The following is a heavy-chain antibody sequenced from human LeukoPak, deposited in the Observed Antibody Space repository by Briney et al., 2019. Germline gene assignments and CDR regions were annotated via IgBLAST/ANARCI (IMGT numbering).Heavy chain of an antibody. CDR3: ARANGGGLDY. CDR1: GYTFSTYY. D-gene: IGHD3-10*01. CDR2: IHPTDGST. V-gene: IGHV1-46*01. Sequence: EASVKVSCKTSGYTFSTYYMHWVRQAPGQGLEWLVIIHPTDGSTSYTQKIQGRVTMTRDTATGTVYLELSSLRSEDTAVYWCARANGGGLDYWGQGTLITVSS. J-gene: IGHJ4*02.